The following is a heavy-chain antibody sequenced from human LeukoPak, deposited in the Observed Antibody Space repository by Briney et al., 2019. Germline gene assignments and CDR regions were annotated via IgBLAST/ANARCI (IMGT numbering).Heavy chain of an antibody. Sequence: PSETLSLTCAVSGGSISSSNWWSWVRQPPGKGLEWIGEIYHSGSTNYNPSLKSRVTMSVDTSKNQFSLKLTSVTAADTAVYYCASSYYYGSSGYSYFDNWGQGTLVTVSS. V-gene: IGHV4-4*02. CDR2: IYHSGST. J-gene: IGHJ4*02. D-gene: IGHD3-22*01. CDR1: GGSISSSNW. CDR3: ASSYYYGSSGYSYFDN.